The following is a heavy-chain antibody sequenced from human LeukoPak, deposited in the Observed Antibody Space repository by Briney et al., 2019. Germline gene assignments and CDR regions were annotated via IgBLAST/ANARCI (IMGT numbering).Heavy chain of an antibody. CDR2: ISAYNGNT. J-gene: IGHJ5*02. D-gene: IGHD6-13*01. CDR1: GGTFRSYA. CDR3: ARRIAAGPGWFDP. V-gene: IGHV1-18*01. Sequence: ASVKVSCKASGGTFRSYAISWVRQAPGQGLEWMGWISAYNGNTNYAQKLQGRVTMTTDTSTSTAYMELRSLRSDDTAVYYCARRIAAGPGWFDPWGQGTLVTVSS.